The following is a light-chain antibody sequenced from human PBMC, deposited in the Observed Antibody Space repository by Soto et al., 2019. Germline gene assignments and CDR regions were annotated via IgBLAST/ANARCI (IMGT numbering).Light chain of an antibody. CDR3: QQRSNWPPGT. CDR1: QSVTNSY. CDR2: GAS. V-gene: IGKV3-11*01. J-gene: IGKJ1*01. Sequence: EIVLTQSPGTLSLSPGERATLSCRASQSVTNSYVAWYQQQLGQAPRLLIYGASNRATGIPARFSGSGSGTDFTLTISSLEPEDFAVYYCQQRSNWPPGTFGQGTKVDIK.